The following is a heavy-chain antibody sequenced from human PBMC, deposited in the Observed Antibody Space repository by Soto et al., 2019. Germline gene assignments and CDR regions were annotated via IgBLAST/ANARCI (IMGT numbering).Heavy chain of an antibody. V-gene: IGHV3-23*01. J-gene: IGHJ4*02. CDR1: GFTFSPYA. Sequence: EVQLLESGGGLVQPGGSLRLSCAASGFTFSPYAMNWVRQASGKGLEWVSGISGSGDSRYYADYVKGRFTVSRDNCKNTLYLQMNSLRAEQTAGFYCAKERSSGWSVDYWGQGNLVTVSS. D-gene: IGHD6-19*01. CDR2: ISGSGDSR. CDR3: AKERSSGWSVDY.